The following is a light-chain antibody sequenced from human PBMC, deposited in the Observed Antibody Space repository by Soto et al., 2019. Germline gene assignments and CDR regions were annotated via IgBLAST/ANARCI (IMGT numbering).Light chain of an antibody. CDR2: ANI. J-gene: IGLJ1*01. CDR3: QSYDSSSSRYV. CDR1: GSNIGAGYD. Sequence: QSVLTLPPSVSGAPGQRVTISCTGSGSNIGAGYDVHWYQQLPGTAPKLLIFANINRPSGVPDRFSGSKSGTSASLAITGLRDEDEADYYCQSYDSSSSRYVFGTGIKVTVL. V-gene: IGLV1-40*01.